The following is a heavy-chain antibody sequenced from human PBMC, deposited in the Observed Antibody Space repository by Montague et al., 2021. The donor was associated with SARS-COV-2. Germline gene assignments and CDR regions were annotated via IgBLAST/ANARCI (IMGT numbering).Heavy chain of an antibody. D-gene: IGHD3-9*01. CDR3: ASSGITLTGLDAFDI. Sequence: CAISGDSVVELRRRSEEHTYELQSPPNFVGRTQHETKKDSDYAESVKRRLVITPDTSKNQVSLQLNSVIPEDTAVYFCASSGITLTGLDAFDIWGQGTMVTVSS. J-gene: IGHJ3*02. V-gene: IGHV6-1*01. CDR1: GDSVVELRRR. CDR2: TQHETKKDS.